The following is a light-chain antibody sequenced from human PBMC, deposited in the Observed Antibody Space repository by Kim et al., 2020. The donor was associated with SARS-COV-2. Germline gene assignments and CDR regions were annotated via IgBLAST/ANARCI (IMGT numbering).Light chain of an antibody. CDR1: SGHSSYA. V-gene: IGLV4-69*01. J-gene: IGLJ2*01. Sequence: QPVLTQSPSASASLGASVKLTCTLNSGHSSYAISWHQQRPEKGPRYLMSINNDGSHIKGDGIPDRFSGSGSGAERYLTISSLQSEDEADYHCQTWATGSVAFGGGTQLTVL. CDR3: QTWATGSVA. CDR2: INNDGSH.